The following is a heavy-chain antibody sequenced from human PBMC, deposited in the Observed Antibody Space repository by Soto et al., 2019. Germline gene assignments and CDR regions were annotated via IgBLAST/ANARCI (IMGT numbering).Heavy chain of an antibody. CDR3: ARSIVVVPAAMAKTYYYYGMDV. J-gene: IGHJ6*02. D-gene: IGHD2-2*01. Sequence: ASVKVSCKASGYTFTSYAMHWVRQAPGQRLEWMGWINAGNGNTKYSQKFQGRVTITRDTSTRTAYMELSSLRSEDTAVYYCARSIVVVPAAMAKTYYYYGMDVWGQGTTVTVSS. CDR1: GYTFTSYA. CDR2: INAGNGNT. V-gene: IGHV1-3*01.